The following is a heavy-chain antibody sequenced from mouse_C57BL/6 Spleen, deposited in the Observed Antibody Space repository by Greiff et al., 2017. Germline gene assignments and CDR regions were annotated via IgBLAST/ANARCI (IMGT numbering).Heavy chain of an antibody. D-gene: IGHD2-1*01. J-gene: IGHJ4*01. V-gene: IGHV1-82*01. Sequence: VQLQQSGPELVKPGASVKISCKASGYAFSSSWMNWVKQRPGKGLEWIGRIYPGDGDTNYNGKFKGKATLTADKSSSTAYMHRSSLPSADSAVYLCAGWVYDGNGGYAMDYWGQGTSVTVSS. CDR2: IYPGDGDT. CDR3: AGWVYDGNGGYAMDY. CDR1: GYAFSSSW.